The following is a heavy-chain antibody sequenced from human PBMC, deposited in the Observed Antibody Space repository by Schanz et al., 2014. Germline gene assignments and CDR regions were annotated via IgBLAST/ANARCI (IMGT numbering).Heavy chain of an antibody. CDR1: GFSFSSYA. Sequence: VQLVESGGGLVQPGGSLRLSCAASGFSFSSYAMGWVRQARGKGLEWVSAMNESHSTIYYADSVRGRFTVSRDNSRNTLYLQMNSLRSEDTAVYYCARDGEAAAGCDYWGQGTLVTVSS. D-gene: IGHD6-13*01. J-gene: IGHJ4*02. V-gene: IGHV3-23*04. CDR3: ARDGEAAAGCDY. CDR2: MNESHSTI.